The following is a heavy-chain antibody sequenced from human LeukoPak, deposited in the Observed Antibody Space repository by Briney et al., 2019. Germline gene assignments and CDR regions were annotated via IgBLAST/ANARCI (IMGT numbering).Heavy chain of an antibody. Sequence: ASVKVSCKASGYTFTSYDINWVRQATGQGLEWMGWKNTNSGNTGYAQKFQGRVTMTRNTSISTAYMELSSLRSEDTAVYYCARGRLDYDSSGYFSDYWGQGTLVTVSS. CDR1: GYTFTSYD. J-gene: IGHJ4*02. V-gene: IGHV1-8*01. CDR2: KNTNSGNT. CDR3: ARGRLDYDSSGYFSDY. D-gene: IGHD3-22*01.